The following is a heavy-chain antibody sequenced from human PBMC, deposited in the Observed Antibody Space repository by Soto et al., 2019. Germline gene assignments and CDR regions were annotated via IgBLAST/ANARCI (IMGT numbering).Heavy chain of an antibody. CDR2: ISYDGSNK. CDR1: GFPFSSYG. D-gene: IGHD3-10*01. J-gene: IGHJ4*02. Sequence: QVQLVESGGGLVQPGGSLRLSCAASGFPFSSYGMHWVREAPGKGLEWVAVISYDGSNKYYADSVKGRFTISRDNSASTLYLQMNSLRPEDTALYYCVGGQYYFDYRGQGTLVTVSP. V-gene: IGHV3-30*03. CDR3: VGGQYYFDY.